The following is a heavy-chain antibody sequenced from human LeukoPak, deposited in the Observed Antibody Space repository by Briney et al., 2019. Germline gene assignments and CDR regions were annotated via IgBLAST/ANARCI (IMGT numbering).Heavy chain of an antibody. J-gene: IGHJ3*02. V-gene: IGHV4-59*01. CDR2: IYYSGST. Sequence: SETLSLTCTVSGGSISSYYWSWIRQPPGKGLEWVGYIYYSGSTNYNPSLKSRVTISVDTSKNQFSLKLSSVTAADTAVYYCARTSMIVVVRGAFDIWGQGTMVTVSS. CDR1: GGSISSYY. CDR3: ARTSMIVVVRGAFDI. D-gene: IGHD3-22*01.